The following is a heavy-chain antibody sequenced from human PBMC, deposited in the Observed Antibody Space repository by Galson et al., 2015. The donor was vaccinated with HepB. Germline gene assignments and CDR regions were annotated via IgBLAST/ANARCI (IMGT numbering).Heavy chain of an antibody. CDR2: ISYDGSNK. D-gene: IGHD3-10*01. CDR3: ARSSWFGESPWFDP. J-gene: IGHJ5*02. Sequence: SLRLSCAASGFTFSSYAMHWVRQAPGKGLEWVAVISYDGSNKYYADSVKGRFTISRDNSKNTLYLQMNSLRAEDTAVYYCARSSWFGESPWFDPWGQGTLVTVSS. CDR1: GFTFSSYA. V-gene: IGHV3-30-3*01.